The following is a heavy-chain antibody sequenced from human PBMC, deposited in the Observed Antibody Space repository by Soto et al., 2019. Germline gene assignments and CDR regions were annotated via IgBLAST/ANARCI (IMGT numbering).Heavy chain of an antibody. J-gene: IGHJ4*02. Sequence: PSETLSLTCSVSGDSISNNYWNWMRQPPGKGLEWIGYVYYSGSTSYNPSLQSRVTISVDTSKNHFPLNLNSVTAADTALYYCARVSYDNTGSGYFDYWGQGTLVTVPP. CDR1: GDSISNNY. V-gene: IGHV4-59*12. CDR3: ARVSYDNTGSGYFDY. CDR2: VYYSGST. D-gene: IGHD3-22*01.